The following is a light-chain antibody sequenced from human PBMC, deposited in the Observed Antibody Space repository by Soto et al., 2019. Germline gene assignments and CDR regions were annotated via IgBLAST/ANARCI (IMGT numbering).Light chain of an antibody. CDR1: QSVSSY. J-gene: IGKJ1*01. Sequence: EIVLTQSPGTLSLSPGERATLSCWASQSVSSYLAWYQQKNGQAPRLLIYGASSRATGIPDRFSGSGSGTDFTLTISRLEPEDFGVYYCQQYGRSPWTFGQGTKVDIK. CDR3: QQYGRSPWT. V-gene: IGKV3-20*01. CDR2: GAS.